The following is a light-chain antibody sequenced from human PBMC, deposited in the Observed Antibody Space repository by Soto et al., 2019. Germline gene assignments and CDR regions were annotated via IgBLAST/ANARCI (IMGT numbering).Light chain of an antibody. CDR3: MQGTHWPPCT. CDR2: KVS. J-gene: IGKJ1*01. V-gene: IGKV2-30*02. CDR1: QSLVHSDGNTY. Sequence: DVVMTQSPLSLPVTLGQPASISCRSSQSLVHSDGNTYLNWFQQRPGQSPRRLIYKVSNRDSGVPDRFSGSGSGTDFPLKISRVEAEDVGVYYCMQGTHWPPCTFCQGTRLEIK.